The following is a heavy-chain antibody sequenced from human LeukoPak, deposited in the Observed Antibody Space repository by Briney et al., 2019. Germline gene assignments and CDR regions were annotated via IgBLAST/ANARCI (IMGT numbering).Heavy chain of an antibody. V-gene: IGHV3-33*01. CDR1: GFSFSEHG. D-gene: IGHD3-22*01. J-gene: IGHJ3*02. Sequence: GGSLRLSCAASGFSFSEHGMHWVRQAPGKGLEWVAVIWYDGSNKYYADSVKGRFTISRDNSKNTLYLQMNSLRAEDTAVYYCATHSEIVVYPADAFDIWGQGTMVTVSS. CDR3: ATHSEIVVYPADAFDI. CDR2: IWYDGSNK.